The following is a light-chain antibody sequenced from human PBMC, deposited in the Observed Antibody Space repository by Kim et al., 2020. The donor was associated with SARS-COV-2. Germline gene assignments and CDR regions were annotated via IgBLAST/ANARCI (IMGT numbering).Light chain of an antibody. CDR3: AAWDSSLHNYV. Sequence: TTSCTGSGSNIGSNTVVWYQQKPGTSPVLLIYRNNQRPSGIPERFSGSKSGNSATLAISGLQAVDEADYYCAAWDSSLHNYVFGAGTKVTVL. V-gene: IGLV1-44*01. CDR2: RNN. CDR1: GSNIGSNT. J-gene: IGLJ1*01.